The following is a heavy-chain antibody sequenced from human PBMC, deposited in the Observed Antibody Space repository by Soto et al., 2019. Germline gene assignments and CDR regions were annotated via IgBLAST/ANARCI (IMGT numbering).Heavy chain of an antibody. D-gene: IGHD3-22*01. CDR2: INTNSGGT. J-gene: IGHJ4*02. CDR1: GYPFTGYY. V-gene: IGHV1-2*02. Sequence: QVQLVQSGAEVKKPGASVKVSCKASGYPFTGYYMHWVRQAPEQGLEWKGWINTNSGGTNYAQKFQGRVTMTRDTSISTAYMELSRLRSDDTAVYYCASETYYYDSSGYYAFDYWGQGTLVTVSS. CDR3: ASETYYYDSSGYYAFDY.